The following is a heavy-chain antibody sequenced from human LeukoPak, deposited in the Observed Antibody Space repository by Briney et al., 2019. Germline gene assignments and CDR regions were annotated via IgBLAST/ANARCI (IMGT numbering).Heavy chain of an antibody. CDR3: ARDARYCSGGSCYSAYDY. V-gene: IGHV1-3*03. J-gene: IGHJ4*02. D-gene: IGHD2-15*01. CDR2: ITTGRGET. Sequence: EASVKVSCKASGYTFTDYALHWVRQAPGQSLEWMGWITTGRGETRYSQDFQRRITLTRDMSTSTVYMELSSLRSEDTAVYYCARDARYCSGGSCYSAYDYWGQGTLVTVSS. CDR1: GYTFTDYA.